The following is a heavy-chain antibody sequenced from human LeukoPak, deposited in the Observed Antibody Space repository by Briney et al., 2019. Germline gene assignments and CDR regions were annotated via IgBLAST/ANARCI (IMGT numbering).Heavy chain of an antibody. CDR1: AYSISSGYY. V-gene: IGHV4-38-2*02. CDR2: IYHSGST. CDR3: ARGKSRGSPIDY. D-gene: IGHD1-26*01. Sequence: SETLSLTCTVSAYSISSGYYWGWIRQPPGKGLDWIGSIYHSGSTYYNPSLKSRVTISVDTSKNQFSLKLSSVTAADTAVYYCARGKSRGSPIDYWGQGTLVTVSS. J-gene: IGHJ4*02.